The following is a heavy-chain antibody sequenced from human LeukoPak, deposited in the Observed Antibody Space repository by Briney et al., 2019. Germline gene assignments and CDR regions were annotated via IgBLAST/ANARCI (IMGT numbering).Heavy chain of an antibody. CDR2: IYYSGSP. CDR3: AKGSSTSEKQWGYYMDV. V-gene: IGHV4-59*01. J-gene: IGHJ6*03. D-gene: IGHD2-2*01. CDR1: GGSISSYY. Sequence: SETLSLTCTVSGGSISSYYWSWIRQPPGKGLEWIGYIYYSGSPNYNPSLNSRVTISLDTSRNQFSLKLSSVTAADTAVYYCAKGSSTSEKQWGYYMDVWGKGTTVTISS.